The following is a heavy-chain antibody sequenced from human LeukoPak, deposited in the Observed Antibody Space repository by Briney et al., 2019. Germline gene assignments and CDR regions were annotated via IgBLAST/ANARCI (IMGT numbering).Heavy chain of an antibody. D-gene: IGHD7-27*01. Sequence: AGESLKISCKASGYSFDNDWIGWVRQMPGKGLEWMEIIYPGDSDTRYSPSFQGQVTISADKSINTAYLQWSSLKASDTAVYYCARVLSGDSDYWGQGTPVTVSS. CDR2: IYPGDSDT. J-gene: IGHJ4*02. CDR3: ARVLSGDSDY. V-gene: IGHV5-51*01. CDR1: GYSFDNDW.